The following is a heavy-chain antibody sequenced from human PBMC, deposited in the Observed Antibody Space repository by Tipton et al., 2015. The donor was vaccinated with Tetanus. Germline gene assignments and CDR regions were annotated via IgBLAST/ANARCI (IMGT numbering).Heavy chain of an antibody. CDR2: ISWDGGTT. D-gene: IGHD2-15*01. J-gene: IGHJ6*02. CDR3: AKAPFCSGGSCYFYYGLDV. V-gene: IGHV3-43*01. Sequence: VQLVQSGGGVVQPGRSLRLSCAASGFTFDDYTMHWVRQAPGKGLEWVSLISWDGGTTYYADSVKGRFTISRDNSKSSLYLQMNSLRTEDTALYYCAKAPFCSGGSCYFYYGLDVWGQGTTVTVSS. CDR1: GFTFDDYT.